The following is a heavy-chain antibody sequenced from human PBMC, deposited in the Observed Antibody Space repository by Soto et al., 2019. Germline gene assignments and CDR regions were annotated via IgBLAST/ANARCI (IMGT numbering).Heavy chain of an antibody. CDR1: GLTVSGKKY. V-gene: IGHV3-53*01. Sequence: DVQLVESGGGLMQPGESLRLSCAASGLTVSGKKYVAWVRQAPGKGLEWVSALYDVDGSFYADYVKGRFTTSSDSSKTTVYLQMNGLRPDDTAVYYCATWHEREHAYDVWGQGTTVTVSS. J-gene: IGHJ3*01. D-gene: IGHD1-1*01. CDR2: LYDVDGS. CDR3: ATWHEREHAYDV.